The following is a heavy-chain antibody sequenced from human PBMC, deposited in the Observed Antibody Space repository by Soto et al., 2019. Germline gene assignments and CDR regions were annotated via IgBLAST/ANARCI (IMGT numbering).Heavy chain of an antibody. D-gene: IGHD4-17*01. CDR3: SDYGGFH. CDR2: INHSGST. J-gene: IGHJ4*02. Sequence: SETLSLTCAVSGGSISSSNWWSWVRQPPGKGLEWIGEINHSGSTNYNPSLKSRVTISVDTSKNQFSLKLSSVTAADTAVYYCSDYGGFHWGQGTLVTVS. CDR1: GGSISSSNW. V-gene: IGHV4-4*02.